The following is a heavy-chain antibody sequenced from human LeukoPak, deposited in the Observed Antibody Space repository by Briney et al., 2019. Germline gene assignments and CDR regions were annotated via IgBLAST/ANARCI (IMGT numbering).Heavy chain of an antibody. J-gene: IGHJ4*02. CDR2: ISWNGGSL. Sequence: GGSLRLSCAASGFTFDGYAMHWVRQAPGKGLEWVSGISWNGGSLDYVDSVKGRLTISRDNAKNSLYLQMNSLRPEDTALYFCAKGTGRHWTFFDSWGQGTHVIVSS. CDR3: AKGTGRHWTFFDS. D-gene: IGHD1-1*01. V-gene: IGHV3-9*01. CDR1: GFTFDGYA.